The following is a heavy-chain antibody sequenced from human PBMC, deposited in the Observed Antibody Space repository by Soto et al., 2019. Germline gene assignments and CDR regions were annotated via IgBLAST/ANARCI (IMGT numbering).Heavy chain of an antibody. D-gene: IGHD2-15*01. CDR3: ATRDCSGGTCYFDY. CDR2: TTGSGDRT. J-gene: IGHJ4*02. Sequence: GGSLRLSCSASGFTFSSNGMNWVRQAPGKGLEWVSGTTGSGDRTYYGDSVKGRFTISRDNSKNTLYLQMNSLRADDTAVYYCATRDCSGGTCYFDYWGQGTLVTAPQ. CDR1: GFTFSSNG. V-gene: IGHV3-23*01.